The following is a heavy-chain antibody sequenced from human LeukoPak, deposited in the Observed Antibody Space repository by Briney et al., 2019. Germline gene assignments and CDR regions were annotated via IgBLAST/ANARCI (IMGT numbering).Heavy chain of an antibody. J-gene: IGHJ4*02. CDR2: IDPSDSYT. CDR1: GYSFTSYW. D-gene: IGHD1-26*01. Sequence: GESLKISCKGSGYSFTSYWISWVRQMPGKGLEWMGRIDPSDSYTNYSPSFQGHATISADKSISTAYLQWSSLKASDTAMYYCATQNDRVGATDGYWGQGTLVTVSS. CDR3: ATQNDRVGATDGY. V-gene: IGHV5-10-1*01.